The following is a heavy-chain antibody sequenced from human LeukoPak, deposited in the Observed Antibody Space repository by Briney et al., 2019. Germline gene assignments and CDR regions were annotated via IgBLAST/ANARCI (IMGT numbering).Heavy chain of an antibody. V-gene: IGHV4-39*01. CDR1: GGSISSSPTYY. CDR3: ARRNGELYPTTSDY. J-gene: IGHJ4*02. D-gene: IGHD3-10*01. Sequence: SETLSLTCTVSGGSISSSPTYYWGWIRRPPGRGLEWIGSIYYSGSTYYNPSLNSRVTISVDMSKSQFSLKLSSVTAADTAVYYCARRNGELYPTTSDYWGQGTLVTVSS. CDR2: IYYSGST.